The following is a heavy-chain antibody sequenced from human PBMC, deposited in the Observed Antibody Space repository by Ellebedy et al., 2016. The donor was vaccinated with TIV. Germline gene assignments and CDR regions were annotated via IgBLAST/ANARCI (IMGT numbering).Heavy chain of an antibody. CDR2: IYPGDSNT. CDR1: GYSFTHYW. CDR3: ARRHTYGPLEFFDY. V-gene: IGHV5-51*01. J-gene: IGHJ4*02. Sequence: GESLKISCKGSGYSFTHYWIGSVRQMPGKGLEWMAIIYPGDSNTLYSPSFQGPVTISADKSIGTAYLQWSSLKASDSAMYYCARRHTYGPLEFFDYWGQGTLVTVSS. D-gene: IGHD1-1*01.